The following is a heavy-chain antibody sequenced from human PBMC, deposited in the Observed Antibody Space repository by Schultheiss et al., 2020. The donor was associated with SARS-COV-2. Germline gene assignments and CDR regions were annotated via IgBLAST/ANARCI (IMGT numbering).Heavy chain of an antibody. J-gene: IGHJ6*02. CDR2: VSYGGTNK. D-gene: IGHD5-24*01. V-gene: IGHV3-30*01. CDR1: GFTFSSYA. Sequence: GESLKISCAASGFTFSSYAMHWVHQAPGKGLEWVAVVSYGGTNKYYADSVKGRFTISRDNSNNTLYLQMNSLRPEDTAVYYCARDPDGYLVYHHGMDVWGQGTTVTVSS. CDR3: ARDPDGYLVYHHGMDV.